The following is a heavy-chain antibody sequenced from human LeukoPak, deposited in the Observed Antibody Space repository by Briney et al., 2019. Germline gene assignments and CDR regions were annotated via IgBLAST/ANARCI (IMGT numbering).Heavy chain of an antibody. D-gene: IGHD1-26*01. V-gene: IGHV5-51*01. CDR1: GYTFTNYW. CDR2: IYPGDSDT. Sequence: GESLKISCKGSGYTFTNYWIGWVRQMPGKGLEWMGIIYPGDSDTRYSPSFQGHVTISADKSVSTAYLQWSSLKASDTAMYYCAKDFSGSYHSSFANWGQGTLVTVSP. J-gene: IGHJ4*02. CDR3: AKDFSGSYHSSFAN.